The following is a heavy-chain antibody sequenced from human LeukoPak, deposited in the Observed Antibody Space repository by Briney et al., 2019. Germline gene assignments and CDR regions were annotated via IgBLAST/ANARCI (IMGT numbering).Heavy chain of an antibody. CDR3: ARDGYGVSYGLDV. D-gene: IGHD4-17*01. V-gene: IGHV4-30-4*01. CDR2: ISYSGST. Sequence: SETLSLTCTVSGGSISSGDYYWSWIRQPPGKGLEWIGYISYSGSTYYNPSLKSRVTISVGTSKNQISLKLSSVTAADTAVYYCARDGYGVSYGLDVWGQGTTVTVSS. CDR1: GGSISSGDYY. J-gene: IGHJ6*02.